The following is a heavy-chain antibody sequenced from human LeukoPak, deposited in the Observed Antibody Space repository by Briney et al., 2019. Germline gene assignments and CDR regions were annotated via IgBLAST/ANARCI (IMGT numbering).Heavy chain of an antibody. Sequence: PGGSLRLSCAASGFTFSSYGMHWVRQAPGKGLEWVAVISYDGSNKYYADSVKGRFTISRDNSKNTLFLLMNSLGAEDTAVYYCARDEDGPGALIEYWGQGALVTVSS. D-gene: IGHD2-15*01. CDR3: ARDEDGPGALIEY. V-gene: IGHV3-30*03. CDR1: GFTFSSYG. J-gene: IGHJ4*02. CDR2: ISYDGSNK.